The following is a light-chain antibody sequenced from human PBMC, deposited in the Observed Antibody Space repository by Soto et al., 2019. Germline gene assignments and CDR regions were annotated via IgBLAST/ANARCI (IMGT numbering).Light chain of an antibody. V-gene: IGLV1-47*01. Sequence: QSVLTQPPSASGTPGQRVTISCSGSSSNIGSEYVVWYQHLPGTAPKLLIYRNNQRPSGVPDRFAGSKSGTSASRAISGLRSEDEAEYYCAARDDSLSGHWVFGGGTKVTVL. CDR3: AARDDSLSGHWV. CDR1: SSNIGSEY. J-gene: IGLJ3*02. CDR2: RNN.